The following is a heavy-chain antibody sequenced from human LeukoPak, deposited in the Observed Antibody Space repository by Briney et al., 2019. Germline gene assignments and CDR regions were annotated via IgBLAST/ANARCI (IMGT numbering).Heavy chain of an antibody. D-gene: IGHD2-2*01. CDR3: ARDRLQLQDH. Sequence: GGSLRLSCAASGFTFSSYAMHWVRQAPGKGLEWVAVISYDGSNKYYADSVKGRFTISRDNSKNTLYLQMNSLRAEDAAVYYCARDRLQLQDHWGQGTLVTVSS. J-gene: IGHJ4*02. V-gene: IGHV3-30-3*01. CDR2: ISYDGSNK. CDR1: GFTFSSYA.